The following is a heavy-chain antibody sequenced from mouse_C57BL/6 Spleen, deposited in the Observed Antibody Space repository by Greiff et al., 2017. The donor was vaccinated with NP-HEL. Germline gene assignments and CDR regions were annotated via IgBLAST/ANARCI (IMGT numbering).Heavy chain of an antibody. CDR1: GYTFTSYW. J-gene: IGHJ3*01. CDR2: IDPSDSYT. CDR3: ARENYGSGAY. Sequence: QVQLQQPGAELVKPGASVKLSCKASGYTFTSYWMQWVKQRPGQGLEWIGEIDPSDSYTNYNHKFKGKATLTVDTSSSTAYRQLSSLTSEDSAVDYCARENYGSGAYWGQGTLVTVSA. D-gene: IGHD1-1*01. V-gene: IGHV1-50*01.